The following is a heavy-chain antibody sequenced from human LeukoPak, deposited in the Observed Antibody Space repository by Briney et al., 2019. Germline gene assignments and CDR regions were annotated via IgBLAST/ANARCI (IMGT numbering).Heavy chain of an antibody. D-gene: IGHD1-26*01. CDR3: AKAGSIRFDY. V-gene: IGHV3-23*01. CDR1: GFTFSSYA. J-gene: IGHJ4*02. CDR2: VSGSGGNT. Sequence: GGSLRLSCAASGFTFSSYAMSWVRQAPGKGLEWVSGVSGSGGNTYYAGSVKGRFTISRDNSKNTLDLQMNSLRADDTAVYYCAKAGSIRFDYWGQGTLVTVSS.